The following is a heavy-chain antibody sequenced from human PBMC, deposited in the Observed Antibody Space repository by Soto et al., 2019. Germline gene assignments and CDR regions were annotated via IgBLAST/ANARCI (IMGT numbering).Heavy chain of an antibody. J-gene: IGHJ4*02. CDR2: ISYDESNK. Sequence: QVQLVESGGGVVQPGRSLRLSCAASGFTFSSYGMHWVRQAPGKGLEWVAVISYDESNKYYADSVKGRFTISRDISKNTRYLQMNSLRPEDTAVYYCAKGGSSGWYDWDQGTLVTVSS. D-gene: IGHD6-19*01. V-gene: IGHV3-30*18. CDR1: GFTFSSYG. CDR3: AKGGSSGWYD.